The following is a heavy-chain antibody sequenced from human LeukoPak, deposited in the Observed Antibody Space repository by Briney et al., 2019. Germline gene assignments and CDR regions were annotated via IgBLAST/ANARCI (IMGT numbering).Heavy chain of an antibody. Sequence: PSETLSLTCTVSGGSISSGDYYWSWIRQPPGKGLEWIGYIYYSGSTYYNPSLKSRVTISVDTSKNQFSLKLSSVTAADTAVYYCAREFDCGGGSCYRGWFDPWGQGTLVTVSS. V-gene: IGHV4-30-4*08. CDR1: GGSISSGDYY. D-gene: IGHD2-15*01. CDR3: AREFDCGGGSCYRGWFDP. J-gene: IGHJ5*02. CDR2: IYYSGST.